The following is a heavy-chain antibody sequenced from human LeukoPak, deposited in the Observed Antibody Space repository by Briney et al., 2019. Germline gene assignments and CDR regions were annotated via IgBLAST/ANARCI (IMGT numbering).Heavy chain of an antibody. CDR3: AKDPFIVVVPAAPWDDAFDI. CDR2: ISGSGGST. D-gene: IGHD2-2*01. Sequence: GVSLRLSCAASGFTFSSYAMSWVRQAPGKGLEWVSAISGSGGSTYYADSVKGRFTISRDNSKNTLYLQMNSLRAEDTAVYYCAKDPFIVVVPAAPWDDAFDIWGQGTMVTVSS. J-gene: IGHJ3*02. CDR1: GFTFSSYA. V-gene: IGHV3-23*01.